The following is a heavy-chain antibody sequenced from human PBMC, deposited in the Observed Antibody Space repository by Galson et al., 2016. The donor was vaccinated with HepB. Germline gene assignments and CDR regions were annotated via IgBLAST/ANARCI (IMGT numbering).Heavy chain of an antibody. V-gene: IGHV3-74*01. CDR2: IHSDGSRP. CDR1: GFAFSGYW. D-gene: IGHD3-3*01. CDR3: AREVVLQFDTRHQTDAFDI. J-gene: IGHJ3*02. Sequence: SLRLSCAASGFAFSGYWIHWVRQAPGKGLVWVSRIHSDGSRPSYADSVKRRFTISRDNAKNTLFLQMNSLRPEDTAAYYCAREVVLQFDTRHQTDAFDILCQGTMVNVSS.